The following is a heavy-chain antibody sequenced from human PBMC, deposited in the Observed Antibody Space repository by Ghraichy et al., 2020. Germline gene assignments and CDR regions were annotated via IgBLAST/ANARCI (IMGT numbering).Heavy chain of an antibody. CDR1: GGSFSGYY. Sequence: SETLSLTCAVYGGSFSGYYWSWIRQPPGKGLEWIGEINHSGSTNYNPSLKSRVTISVDTSKNQFSLKLSSVTAADTAVYYCASRGHKGSIAARLGFDPWGQGTLVTVSS. CDR3: ASRGHKGSIAARLGFDP. D-gene: IGHD6-6*01. J-gene: IGHJ5*02. CDR2: INHSGST. V-gene: IGHV4-34*01.